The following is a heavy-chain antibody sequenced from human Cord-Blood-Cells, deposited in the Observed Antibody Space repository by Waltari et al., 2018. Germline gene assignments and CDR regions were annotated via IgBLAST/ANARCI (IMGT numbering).Heavy chain of an antibody. J-gene: IGHJ6*02. CDR2: IYAGDSYT. CDR1: GYSFTSYW. V-gene: IGHV5-51*03. CDR3: VTTARGPYYYGSGSSYGMDV. Sequence: EVQLVQSGAEVKKPGESLKISCKGSGYSFTSYWIGWVRQIPGKGLGWMGIIYAGDSYTRYSPSFQGQVTISADKSISTAYRQWSSLKASDTAMYYCVTTARGPYYYGSGSSYGMDVWGQGTTVTVSS. D-gene: IGHD3-10*01.